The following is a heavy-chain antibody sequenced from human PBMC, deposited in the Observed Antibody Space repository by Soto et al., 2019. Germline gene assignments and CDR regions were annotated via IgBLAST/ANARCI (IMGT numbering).Heavy chain of an antibody. CDR3: ARTLNYCSSTSCYRGYFDY. Sequence: TPSPTSAVSGGSISRGGYSWSWSRQPPGKGLEWIGYIYHSGSTYYNPSLKSRVTISVDRSKNQFSLKLSSVTAADTAVYYCARTLNYCSSTSCYRGYFDYWGQGTLVTVSS. J-gene: IGHJ4*02. V-gene: IGHV4-30-2*01. CDR1: GGSISRGGYS. CDR2: IYHSGST. D-gene: IGHD2-2*01.